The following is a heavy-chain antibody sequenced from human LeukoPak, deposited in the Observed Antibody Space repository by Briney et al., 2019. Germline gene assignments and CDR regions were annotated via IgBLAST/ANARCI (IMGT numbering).Heavy chain of an antibody. V-gene: IGHV3-74*01. CDR2: IKSDGSST. J-gene: IGHJ4*02. CDR3: ARERYYYGSGSSFDY. CDR1: GFTFSSYW. Sequence: PGGSLRLSCAASGFTFSSYWMHWVRQVPGKGLVWVSLIKSDGSSTNYADSVKGRFTISRDNSKNTLYLQMNSLRAEDTAVYYCARERYYYGSGSSFDYWGQGTLVTVSS. D-gene: IGHD3-10*01.